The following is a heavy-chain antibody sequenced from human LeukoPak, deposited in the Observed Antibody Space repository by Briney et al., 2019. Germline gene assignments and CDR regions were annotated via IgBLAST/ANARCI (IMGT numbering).Heavy chain of an antibody. CDR2: ISYDGSNK. D-gene: IGHD6-6*01. CDR1: GFTFSSYA. V-gene: IGHV3-30*04. J-gene: IGHJ4*02. CDR3: ARGSTIAARPGDD. Sequence: GGSLRLSCAASGFTFSSYAMHWVRQAPGKGLEWVAVISYDGSNKYYADSVKGRFTISRDNSKNTLYLQMNSLRAEDTAVYYCARGSTIAARPGDDWGQGTLVTVSS.